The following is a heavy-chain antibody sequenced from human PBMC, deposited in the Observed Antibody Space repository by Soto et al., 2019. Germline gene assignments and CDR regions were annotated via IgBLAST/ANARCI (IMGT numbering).Heavy chain of an antibody. CDR2: ISSSSSYI. V-gene: IGHV3-21*01. D-gene: IGHD6-13*01. J-gene: IGHJ6*02. Sequence: PXRALRRSCADSGFPCSSYSMNWVRQAPGKGLEWVSSISSSSSYIYYADSVKGRFTISRDNAKNSLYLQMNSLRAEDTAVYYCARDSSSSSDYGMDVWGQGTTVTVSS. CDR3: ARDSSSSSDYGMDV. CDR1: GFPCSSYS.